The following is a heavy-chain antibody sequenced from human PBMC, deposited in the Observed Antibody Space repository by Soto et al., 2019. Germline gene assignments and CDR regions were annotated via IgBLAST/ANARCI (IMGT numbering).Heavy chain of an antibody. D-gene: IGHD5-18*01. V-gene: IGHV3-33*01. J-gene: IGHJ4*02. Sequence: PGGSLRLSCAASGFTFSSYGIHWVRQAPGKGLEWVAVIWSDGDNKYYADSVKGRFTISRDNSKNTLFLQMNSLRAEDTAVYYCARDLHVDTSFDYWGQGTQVTVSS. CDR1: GFTFSSYG. CDR2: IWSDGDNK. CDR3: ARDLHVDTSFDY.